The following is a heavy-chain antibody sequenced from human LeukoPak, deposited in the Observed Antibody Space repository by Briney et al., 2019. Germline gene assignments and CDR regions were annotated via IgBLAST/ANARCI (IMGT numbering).Heavy chain of an antibody. Sequence: PSETLSLTCTVSGDSISSYYWSWIRQPAGKGLEWIGRIYTSGSTNYNPSLKSRVTMSVDTSKNQFSLKLSSVTAADTAVYYCARVPGHYGSGRTDAFDIWGQGTMVTVSS. CDR1: GDSISSYY. D-gene: IGHD3-10*01. CDR2: IYTSGST. CDR3: ARVPGHYGSGRTDAFDI. J-gene: IGHJ3*02. V-gene: IGHV4-4*07.